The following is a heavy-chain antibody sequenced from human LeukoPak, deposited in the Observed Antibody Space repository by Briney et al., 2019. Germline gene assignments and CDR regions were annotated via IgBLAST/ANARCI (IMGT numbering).Heavy chain of an antibody. CDR2: IGGSGGST. CDR1: GFTFSSYA. D-gene: IGHD3-10*01. Sequence: GGSLRLSCAASGFTFSSYAMSWVRQAPGKGLEWVSAIGGSGGSTYYADSVKGRFTISRDNSKNTLYLQMNSLRAEDTAVYYCAKVPLWFGELPDYWGQGTLVTVSS. CDR3: AKVPLWFGELPDY. J-gene: IGHJ4*02. V-gene: IGHV3-23*01.